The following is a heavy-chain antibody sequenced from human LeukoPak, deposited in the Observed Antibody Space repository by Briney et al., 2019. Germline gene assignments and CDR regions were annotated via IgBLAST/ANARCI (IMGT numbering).Heavy chain of an antibody. Sequence: ASVKVSCKASGYTFSSYDINWVRQASGQGLEWMGIINPSGGSTSYAQKFQGRVTMTRDTSTSTVYMELSSLRSEGTAVYYCARWALVGAAAGHYFDYWGQGTLVTVSS. CDR3: ARWALVGAAAGHYFDY. D-gene: IGHD6-13*01. CDR1: GYTFSSYD. J-gene: IGHJ4*02. CDR2: INPSGGST. V-gene: IGHV1-46*01.